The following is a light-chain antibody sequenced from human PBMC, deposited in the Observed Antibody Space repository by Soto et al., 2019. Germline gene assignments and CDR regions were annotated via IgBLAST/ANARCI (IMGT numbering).Light chain of an antibody. CDR1: QSISSS. V-gene: IGKV1-39*01. J-gene: IGKJ4*01. CDR3: HQTYSSPFT. CDR2: AAS. Sequence: DIQMTQSPSSLSAFVGDRVTITCRASQSISSSLNWYQLKPGQAPKLLIYAASSLQSGVPSRFSGGGSGTDFTLTISSLQLEDFATYYCHQTYSSPFTFGGGTTVEIK.